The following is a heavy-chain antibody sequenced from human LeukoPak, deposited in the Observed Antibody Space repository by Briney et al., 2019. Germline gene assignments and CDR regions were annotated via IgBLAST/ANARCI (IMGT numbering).Heavy chain of an antibody. D-gene: IGHD3-22*01. CDR2: IYYSGST. CDR3: ARQSYYYDSSGSYYYMDV. Sequence: PSETLSLTCTVSGGSISSSSCYWGWIRQPPGKGLEWIGSIYYSGSTYYNPSLKSRVTISVDTSKNQFSLKLSSVTAADTAVYYCARQSYYYDSSGSYYYMDVWGKGTTVTVSS. CDR1: GGSISSSSCY. V-gene: IGHV4-39*01. J-gene: IGHJ6*03.